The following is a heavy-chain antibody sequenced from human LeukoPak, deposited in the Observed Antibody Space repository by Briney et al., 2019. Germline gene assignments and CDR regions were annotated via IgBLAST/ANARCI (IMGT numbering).Heavy chain of an antibody. D-gene: IGHD6-13*01. CDR2: IGTSSSTI. CDR1: GFTFSSCA. CDR3: AREASWFPDY. Sequence: PGGSLRLSCAASGFTFSSCAMNWVRQAPGQGLEWVSYIGTSSSTIYYADSVKGRFTISRDNAKNSLHLQMNSLRAEDTGVYYCAREASWFPDYWGQGTLVTVSS. J-gene: IGHJ4*02. V-gene: IGHV3-48*04.